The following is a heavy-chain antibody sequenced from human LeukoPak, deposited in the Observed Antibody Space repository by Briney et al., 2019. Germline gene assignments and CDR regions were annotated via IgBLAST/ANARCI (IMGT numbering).Heavy chain of an antibody. Sequence: PGGSLRLSCAASGFTFSSYAMHWVRQAPGKGLEWVAVISYDGSNKYYADSVKGRFTISRDNARNTLYLQMNSLRAEDTAVYYCARAGSFRFDYWGQGSLVTVSS. J-gene: IGHJ4*02. D-gene: IGHD3-10*01. V-gene: IGHV3-30-3*01. CDR2: ISYDGSNK. CDR1: GFTFSSYA. CDR3: ARAGSFRFDY.